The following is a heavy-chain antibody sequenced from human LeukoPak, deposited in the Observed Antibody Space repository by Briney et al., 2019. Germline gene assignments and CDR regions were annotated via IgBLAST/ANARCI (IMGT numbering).Heavy chain of an antibody. CDR1: RFTFSNYW. CDR2: IKQDGSEK. V-gene: IGHV3-7*01. CDR3: ARDFFAFGGVIALLDY. Sequence: HPGGSLRLSCAASRFTFSNYWMSWVRQAPRKGLEWVANIKQDGSEKYYVDSVKGRFTISRDNAKKSLYLQMNSLRDEDTAVYYCARDFFAFGGVIALLDYWGQGTLVTVSS. J-gene: IGHJ4*02. D-gene: IGHD3-16*02.